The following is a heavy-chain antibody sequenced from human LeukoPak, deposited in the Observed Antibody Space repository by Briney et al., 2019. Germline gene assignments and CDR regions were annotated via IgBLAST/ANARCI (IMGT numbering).Heavy chain of an antibody. Sequence: GGSLRLSCAASGFTFSNYGMHWVRQAPGKGLQWVAFISYDGSNKYYADSVKGRFTISRDNSKNTLYLQMNSLRAEDTAVYYCASPAADMDVWGKGTTVTVSS. D-gene: IGHD6-13*01. CDR3: ASPAADMDV. CDR1: GFTFSNYG. J-gene: IGHJ6*03. V-gene: IGHV3-30*03. CDR2: ISYDGSNK.